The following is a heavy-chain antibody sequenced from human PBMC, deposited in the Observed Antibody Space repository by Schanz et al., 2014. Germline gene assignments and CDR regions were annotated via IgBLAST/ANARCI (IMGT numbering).Heavy chain of an antibody. J-gene: IGHJ5*02. Sequence: QVQLVQSGPEVKKPGASVKVSCQASGYTLKDHAMHWVRQPPGQSLEWRGWINSANGNTHYLPRLNVRVSISSDTAASTVYLHFSNLKSDDTAVYYCARDLIAAAESWFDPWGQGTPITVSS. CDR3: ARDLIAAAESWFDP. CDR2: INSANGNT. D-gene: IGHD6-13*01. CDR1: GYTLKDHA. V-gene: IGHV1-3*01.